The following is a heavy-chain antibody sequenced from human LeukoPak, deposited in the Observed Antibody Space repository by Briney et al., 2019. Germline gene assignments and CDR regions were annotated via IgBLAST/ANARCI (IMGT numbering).Heavy chain of an antibody. CDR1: GGSISSYY. J-gene: IGHJ5*02. D-gene: IGHD6-6*01. CDR2: IYYSGST. V-gene: IGHV4-59*01. CDR3: ARGGAARLNWFDP. Sequence: SETLSLTCTASGGSISSYYWSWIRQPPGKGLEWIGYIYYSGSTNYNPSLKSRVTISVDTSKNQFSLKLSSVTAADTAVYYCARGGAARLNWFDPWGQGTLVTVSS.